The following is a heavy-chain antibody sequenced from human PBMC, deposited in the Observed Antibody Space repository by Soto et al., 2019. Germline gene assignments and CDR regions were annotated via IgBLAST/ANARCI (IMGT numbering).Heavy chain of an antibody. V-gene: IGHV4-59*01. CDR3: AREGLTGTIGLYYYYGMDV. J-gene: IGHJ6*02. CDR1: GGSISSYY. D-gene: IGHD1-7*01. Sequence: QVQLQESGPGLVKPSETLSLTCTVSGGSISSYYWSWIRQPPGKGLEWIGYIYYSGSTNYNPSLTSTVTISVDTSTNPFSLKLSSVTAADTAVYYCAREGLTGTIGLYYYYGMDVWGQGTTVTVSS. CDR2: IYYSGST.